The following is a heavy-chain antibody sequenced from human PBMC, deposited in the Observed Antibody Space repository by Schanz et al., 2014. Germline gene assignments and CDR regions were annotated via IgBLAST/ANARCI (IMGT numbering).Heavy chain of an antibody. CDR2: VSSDGNND. Sequence: VQLVESGGGVVQPGRSLRLSCAASGFTFSTHAMHWVRQAPGKGLEWVALVSSDGNNDYYTDSVKGRFTISGDNSRNTLYLQMNSLRAEDTAVYYCARDGYSVVVISPTESFDIWGQGTMVTVSP. J-gene: IGHJ3*02. CDR1: GFTFSTHA. V-gene: IGHV3-30*03. D-gene: IGHD2-21*01. CDR3: ARDGYSVVVISPTESFDI.